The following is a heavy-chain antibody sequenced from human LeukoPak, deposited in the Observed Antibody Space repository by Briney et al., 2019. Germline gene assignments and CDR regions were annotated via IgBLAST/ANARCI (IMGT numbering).Heavy chain of an antibody. CDR2: ISSSGSTL. V-gene: IGHV3-11*01. D-gene: IGHD6-19*01. Sequence: GGSLRLSCAASGFTFSDYYMSWIRQAPGKGLEWVSYISSSGSTLYYADSVKGRFTISRDNAKNSLCLQMNSLRAEDTAVYYCAGKKVAGTGIPNWFDPWGQGTLVTVSS. J-gene: IGHJ5*02. CDR3: AGKKVAGTGIPNWFDP. CDR1: GFTFSDYY.